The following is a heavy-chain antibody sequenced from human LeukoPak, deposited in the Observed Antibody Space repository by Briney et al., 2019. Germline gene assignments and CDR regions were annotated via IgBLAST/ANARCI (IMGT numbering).Heavy chain of an antibody. V-gene: IGHV4-38-2*02. J-gene: IGHJ4*02. CDR1: GYSISSGYY. CDR2: IYHSGST. Sequence: SETLSLTCAVSGYSISSGYYWGWLRQPPGKGLEWIGSIYHSGSTYYNPSLKSRVTISVDTSKNQFSLKLSSVTAADTAVYYCAREYESGYSSSWYLPQHYFDYWGQGTLVTVSS. D-gene: IGHD6-13*01. CDR3: AREYESGYSSSWYLPQHYFDY.